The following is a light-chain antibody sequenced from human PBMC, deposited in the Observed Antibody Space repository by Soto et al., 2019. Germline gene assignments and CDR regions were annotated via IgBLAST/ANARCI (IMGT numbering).Light chain of an antibody. Sequence: QSVLTQPASVSGSPGQSITISCTGTSSDVGGYNYVSWYQHHPGKVPQLLIYDVSNRPSGVSNRFSGSKSGNTASLTISGLQAEDEADYYCYPYTSSNAYVFGTG. J-gene: IGLJ1*01. V-gene: IGLV2-14*03. CDR3: YPYTSSNAYV. CDR1: SSDVGGYNY. CDR2: DVS.